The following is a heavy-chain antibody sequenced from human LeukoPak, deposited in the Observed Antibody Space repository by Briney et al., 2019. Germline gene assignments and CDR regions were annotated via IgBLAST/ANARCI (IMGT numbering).Heavy chain of an antibody. CDR3: ARSIAVAGTSYYFDY. CDR2: IIPIFGTA. D-gene: IGHD6-19*01. CDR1: GGTFSSYA. J-gene: IGHJ4*02. Sequence: SVKVSCKASGGTFSSYAISWLRQAPGQGLEWMGGIIPIFGTANYAQKFQGRVTITTDESTSTAYMELSSLRSEDTAVYYCARSIAVAGTSYYFDYWGQGTLVSVSS. V-gene: IGHV1-69*05.